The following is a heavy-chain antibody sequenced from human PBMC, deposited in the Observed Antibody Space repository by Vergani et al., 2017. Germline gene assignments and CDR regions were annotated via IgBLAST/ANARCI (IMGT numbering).Heavy chain of an antibody. Sequence: QVQLQQWGAGLLKPSETLSLTCAVYGGSFSGYYWSWIRQPAGKGLEWIGRIYTSGSTNYNPSLKSRVTISVDTSKNQFSLKLSSVTAADTAVYYCARDPVVVAANYYYYYGVDVWGQGTTVTVSS. CDR3: ARDPVVVAANYYYYYGVDV. CDR1: GGSFSGYY. V-gene: IGHV4-59*10. CDR2: IYTSGST. D-gene: IGHD2-15*01. J-gene: IGHJ6*02.